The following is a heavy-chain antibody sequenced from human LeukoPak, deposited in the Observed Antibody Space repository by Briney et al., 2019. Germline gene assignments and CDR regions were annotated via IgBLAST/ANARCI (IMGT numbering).Heavy chain of an antibody. Sequence: GGSLRLSCAASGFTFSSYGMHWVRQAPGKGLEWVAFIRYDGSNKYYADSVKGRFTISRDNSKNTLYLQMNSLRAEDTAVYYCAKAPSTTHYYYYMDVWGEGTTVTVSS. CDR3: AKAPSTTHYYYYMDV. D-gene: IGHD4-17*01. V-gene: IGHV3-30*02. J-gene: IGHJ6*03. CDR2: IRYDGSNK. CDR1: GFTFSSYG.